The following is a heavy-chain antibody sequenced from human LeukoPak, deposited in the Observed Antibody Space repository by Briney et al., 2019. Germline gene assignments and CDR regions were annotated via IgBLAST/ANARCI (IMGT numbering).Heavy chain of an antibody. Sequence: ASVKVSCKVSGYTLTELSMHWVRQAPGKGLEWMGGFDPEDGETIYAQKFQGRVTMTEDTSTDTAYMELSSLRSEDTAVYYCATEGLRGVSSDAFDIWGQGTMVTVSS. CDR2: FDPEDGET. V-gene: IGHV1-24*01. CDR1: GYTLTELS. CDR3: ATEGLRGVSSDAFDI. D-gene: IGHD3-10*01. J-gene: IGHJ3*02.